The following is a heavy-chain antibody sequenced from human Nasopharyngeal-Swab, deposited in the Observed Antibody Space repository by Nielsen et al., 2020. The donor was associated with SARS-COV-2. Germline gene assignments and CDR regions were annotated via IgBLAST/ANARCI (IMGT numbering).Heavy chain of an antibody. CDR2: IKQDGSEK. J-gene: IGHJ5*02. Sequence: WIRQPPGKGLEWVANIKQDGSEKYYADSVKGRFTISRDNAKNSLYLQMNSLRAEDTAVYYCARGWSGYYTAFWFDPWGQGTLVTVSS. D-gene: IGHD3-3*01. CDR3: ARGWSGYYTAFWFDP. V-gene: IGHV3-7*01.